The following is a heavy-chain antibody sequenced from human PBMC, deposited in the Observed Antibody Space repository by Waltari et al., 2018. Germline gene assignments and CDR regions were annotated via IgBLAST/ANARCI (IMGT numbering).Heavy chain of an antibody. CDR3: MRGDGV. CDR2: IYLSGNT. J-gene: IGHJ6*02. CDR1: GDSITSSGYY. Sequence: QLQLQESGPGLVKPSETLSLTCAVSGDSITSSGYYWGWIRQSPGKELGWIGTIYLSGNTYYNPSLKSRGTRSVDTSKNQFSLKVSFVTAADTAVYYCMRGDGVWGQGTTVTVSS. V-gene: IGHV4-39*07.